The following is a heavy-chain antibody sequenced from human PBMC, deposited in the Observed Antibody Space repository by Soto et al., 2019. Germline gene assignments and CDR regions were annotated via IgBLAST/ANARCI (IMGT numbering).Heavy chain of an antibody. Sequence: QLQLQESGPGLVKPSETLSLTCTVSGGSISSGNYHWGWIRQPPGKGLEWIGSIYYTGNTFYNPSLKRRVPLSVDTSKTPFPLKLSSVTAADPAVYYCARHRCACTTTSCYVHWFGPGGQGTLVTVSS. V-gene: IGHV4-39*01. J-gene: IGHJ5*02. CDR2: IYYTGNT. CDR1: GGSISSGNYH. CDR3: ARHRCACTTTSCYVHWFGP. D-gene: IGHD2-2*01.